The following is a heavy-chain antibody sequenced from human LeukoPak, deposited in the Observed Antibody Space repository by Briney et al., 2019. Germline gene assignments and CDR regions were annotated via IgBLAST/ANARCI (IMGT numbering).Heavy chain of an antibody. D-gene: IGHD2-8*01. Sequence: RAGGSLRLSCAASGFTFSTYSMNWVRQAPGKGLEWVSSISSGSTYIYYADSVKGRFTISRDNARNSLYLQMNSLRAEDTGVYYCARSEMGYYNYYMDVWGKGTTVTVSS. J-gene: IGHJ6*03. V-gene: IGHV3-21*01. CDR2: ISSGSTYI. CDR3: ARSEMGYYNYYMDV. CDR1: GFTFSTYS.